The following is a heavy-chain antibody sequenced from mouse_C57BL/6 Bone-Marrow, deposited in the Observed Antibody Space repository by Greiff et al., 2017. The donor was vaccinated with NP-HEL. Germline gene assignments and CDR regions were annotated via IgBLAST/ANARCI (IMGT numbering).Heavy chain of an antibody. Sequence: LHLQQPGAELVRPGPSLKLSCRASGYTFTSYWMHWVKQRPGQGLEWIGVIDPSDSYTNYNKKFKGKATLTVDTSSSAADMQRSSLTAEDSAVYYCARGGLRRNFDYWGQGTTLTVSS. CDR1: GYTFTSYW. V-gene: IGHV1-59*01. CDR2: IDPSDSYT. D-gene: IGHD2-4*01. CDR3: ARGGLRRNFDY. J-gene: IGHJ2*01.